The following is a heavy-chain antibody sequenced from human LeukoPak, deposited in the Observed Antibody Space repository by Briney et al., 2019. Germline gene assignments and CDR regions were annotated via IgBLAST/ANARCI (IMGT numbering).Heavy chain of an antibody. V-gene: IGHV1-2*02. CDR2: INPKSDGT. Sequence: ASVKVSCKASGYTFTGYYMHWVRQAPGQGLEWMGWINPKSDGTNYAQKFQGRVTMTRDTSISTAYMELSRLRSDDTAVYYCARDRYGDGFAHFDYWGQGALVTVSS. J-gene: IGHJ4*02. CDR1: GYTFTGYY. D-gene: IGHD5-24*01. CDR3: ARDRYGDGFAHFDY.